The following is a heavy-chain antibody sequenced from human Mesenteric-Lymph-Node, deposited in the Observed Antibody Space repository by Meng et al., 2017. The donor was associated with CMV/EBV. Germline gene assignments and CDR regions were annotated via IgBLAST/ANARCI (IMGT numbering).Heavy chain of an antibody. CDR2: INHSGST. CDR1: GGSFSGYY. J-gene: IGHJ4*02. Sequence: QGQLPAWGAGLLKPSETLSLTCAVYGGSFSGYYWSWIRQPPGKGLEWIGEINHSGSTNYNPSLKSRVTISVDTSKNQFSLKLSSVTAADTAVYYCARHQRWLKSEGGFNYWGQGTLVTVSS. D-gene: IGHD4-23*01. V-gene: IGHV4-34*01. CDR3: ARHQRWLKSEGGFNY.